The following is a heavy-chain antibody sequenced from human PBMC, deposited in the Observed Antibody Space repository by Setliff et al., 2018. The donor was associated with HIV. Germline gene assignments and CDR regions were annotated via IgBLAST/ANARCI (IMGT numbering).Heavy chain of an antibody. V-gene: IGHV4-59*01. CDR2: IYSSGST. Sequence: NPSETLSLTCTVSGASISSYYWSWIRQPPGKGLEWIGYIYSSGSTSYNPSLNSRVTMSVDTSRDQFSLKLSSVTAADTALYYCARARLQGMVTAVGPRDNCLDPWGQGTRVTVSS. CDR3: ARARLQGMVTAVGPRDNCLDP. CDR1: GASISSYY. J-gene: IGHJ5*02. D-gene: IGHD2-21*02.